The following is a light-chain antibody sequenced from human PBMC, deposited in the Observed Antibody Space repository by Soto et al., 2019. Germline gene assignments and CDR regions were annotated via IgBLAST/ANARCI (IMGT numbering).Light chain of an antibody. J-gene: IGKJ1*01. Sequence: DIPMTQSPSTLSASVGDRVTITCRASQSISSWLAWYQQKPGKAPNLLIYKASSLESGVPSRFSGSGSGTEFTLTISSLQPDDFATYYCQQYHNYWTFGQGTMVEIK. CDR3: QQYHNYWT. CDR2: KAS. V-gene: IGKV1-5*03. CDR1: QSISSW.